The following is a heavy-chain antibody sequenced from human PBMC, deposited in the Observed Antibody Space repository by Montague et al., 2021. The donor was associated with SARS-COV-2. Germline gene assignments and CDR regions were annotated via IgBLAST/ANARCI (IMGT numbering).Heavy chain of an antibody. CDR1: GGSFSGYY. Sequence: SETLSLTCAVYGGSFSGYYWTWIRQPPGKGLEWIGENNYSGSTNYNPSLKSRVTMSVDMSKNQFSLKLRSVTDADTAVYYCARGRGLAVLFDFYYYGMDVWGQGTTVTVSS. CDR2: NNYSGST. D-gene: IGHD3-3*02. V-gene: IGHV4-34*01. CDR3: ARGRGLAVLFDFYYYGMDV. J-gene: IGHJ6*02.